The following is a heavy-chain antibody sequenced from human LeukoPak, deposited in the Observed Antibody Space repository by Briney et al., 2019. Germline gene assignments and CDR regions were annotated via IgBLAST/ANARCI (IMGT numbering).Heavy chain of an antibody. Sequence: GGSLRLSCAASRFTFNSYTMHWVRQAPGKGLEWVALISYNGSIKNYADSVKGRFTISRDNSKNTLYLQMNSLRAEDTAMYYCARDPTMIPSGGFFDYWGQGTLVTVSS. V-gene: IGHV3-30-3*01. D-gene: IGHD3-22*01. CDR1: RFTFNSYT. J-gene: IGHJ4*02. CDR2: ISYNGSIK. CDR3: ARDPTMIPSGGFFDY.